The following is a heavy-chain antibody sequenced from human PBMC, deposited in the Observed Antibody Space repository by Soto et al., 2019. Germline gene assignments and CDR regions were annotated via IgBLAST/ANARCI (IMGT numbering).Heavy chain of an antibody. CDR1: GFTFSSYA. D-gene: IGHD3-22*01. CDR3: ARDGDSSGYYSHYYYYGMDV. Sequence: GGSLRLSCAASGFTFSSYAMHWVRQAPGKGLEWVAVISYDGSNKYYADSVKGRFTISRDNSKNTLYLQMDSLRAEDTAVYYCARDGDSSGYYSHYYYYGMDVWGQGTTVTVSS. CDR2: ISYDGSNK. V-gene: IGHV3-30-3*01. J-gene: IGHJ6*02.